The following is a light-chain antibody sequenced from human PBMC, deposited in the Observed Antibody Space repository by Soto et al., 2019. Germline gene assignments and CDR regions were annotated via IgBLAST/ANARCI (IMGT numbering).Light chain of an antibody. CDR3: QQRSNWPSIT. Sequence: EIVLTQSPATLSLSPGERATVSCRASQSVSSYLAWYQQKPGQAPRLLIYDASNRATGIPARFSGSGSGTDFTLTISSLQPEDSAVYFCQQRSNWPSITFGQGTRLEIK. V-gene: IGKV3-11*01. CDR2: DAS. CDR1: QSVSSY. J-gene: IGKJ5*01.